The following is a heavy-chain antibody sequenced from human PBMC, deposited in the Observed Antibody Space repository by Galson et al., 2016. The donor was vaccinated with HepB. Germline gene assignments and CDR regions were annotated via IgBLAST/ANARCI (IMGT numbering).Heavy chain of an antibody. D-gene: IGHD5-12*01. CDR3: ARDIGGREYSGTRVGYYGMDV. CDR2: ISYDGSNK. V-gene: IGHV3-30-3*01. CDR1: VFTFSNYA. Sequence: SLRLSCAASVFTFSNYAMHWVRQAPGKGLEWVAVISYDGSNKYYADSVKGRFTISRDNSKNTLYLQMSSLRVEDTAVYYCARDIGGREYSGTRVGYYGMDVWGKGTTVIVSS. J-gene: IGHJ6*04.